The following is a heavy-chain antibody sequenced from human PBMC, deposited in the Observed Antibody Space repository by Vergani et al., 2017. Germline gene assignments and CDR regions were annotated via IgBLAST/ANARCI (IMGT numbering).Heavy chain of an antibody. V-gene: IGHV3-33*01. J-gene: IGHJ4*02. Sequence: QVQLVESGGGVVQPGRSLRLSCAASGFTFSSYGMHWVRQAPGKGLEWVAVIWYDGINKYYAASVKGRFTISGDNSKNTLYLQMNSLGAEETAGYYCARDGILGRXFDYWGQGTLVTVSS. D-gene: IGHD1-14*01. CDR2: IWYDGINK. CDR1: GFTFSSYG. CDR3: ARDGILGRXFDY.